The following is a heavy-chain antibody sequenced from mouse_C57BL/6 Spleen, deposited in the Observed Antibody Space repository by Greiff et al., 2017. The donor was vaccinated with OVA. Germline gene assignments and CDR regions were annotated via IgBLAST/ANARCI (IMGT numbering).Heavy chain of an antibody. CDR2: IDPSDSYT. D-gene: IGHD2-4*01. V-gene: IGHV1-59*01. J-gene: IGHJ4*01. Sequence: QVQLQQPGAELVRPGTSVKLSCKASGYTFTSYWMHWVKQRPGQGLEWIGVIDPSDSYTNYNQKFKGKATLTVDTSSSTAYLQLSSLTSEDSAVYDCAPLISAEGNAMDYWGQGTSVTVSS. CDR1: GYTFTSYW. CDR3: APLISAEGNAMDY.